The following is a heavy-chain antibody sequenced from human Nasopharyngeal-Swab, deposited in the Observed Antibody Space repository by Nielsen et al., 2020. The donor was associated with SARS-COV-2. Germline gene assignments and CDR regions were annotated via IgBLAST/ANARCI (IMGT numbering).Heavy chain of an antibody. CDR1: GGTFSSYA. V-gene: IGHV1-69*04. J-gene: IGHJ6*02. Sequence: SVKVSCKASGGTFSSYAISWVRQAPGQGLEWMGRIIPILGIANYAQKFQGRATITADKSTSTAYMELSSLRSEDTAVYYCARGVIAVAGGYYYYYGMDVWGQGTTVTVSS. D-gene: IGHD6-19*01. CDR3: ARGVIAVAGGYYYYYGMDV. CDR2: IIPILGIA.